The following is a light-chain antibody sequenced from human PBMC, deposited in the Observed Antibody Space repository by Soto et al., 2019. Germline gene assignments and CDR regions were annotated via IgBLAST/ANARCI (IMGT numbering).Light chain of an antibody. V-gene: IGKV1-5*03. CDR1: QSISSW. J-gene: IGKJ1*01. CDR2: KAS. Sequence: DIQTTQSPSTLSASVGDRVTITCRASQSISSWLAWYQQKPGKAPKLLIYKASSLESGVPSRFSGSGSGTEFTLTISSLQPDDFATYYCQQYNSYSPWTFGQGTKV. CDR3: QQYNSYSPWT.